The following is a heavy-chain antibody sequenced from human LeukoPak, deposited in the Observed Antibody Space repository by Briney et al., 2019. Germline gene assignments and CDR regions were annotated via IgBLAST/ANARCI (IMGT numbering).Heavy chain of an antibody. J-gene: IGHJ6*03. CDR2: INPTTGVA. CDR1: GYTFTVHY. Sequence: ASVKVSCKTSGYTFTVHYMNWVRQAPGQGLEWMGRINPTTGVADYAQKFQGRITVTRDTSINTAYMELSSLTSDDTAVYYCARLDRNYYYLDVWGQGTTVTVSS. V-gene: IGHV1-2*06. CDR3: ARLDRNYYYLDV. D-gene: IGHD1-1*01.